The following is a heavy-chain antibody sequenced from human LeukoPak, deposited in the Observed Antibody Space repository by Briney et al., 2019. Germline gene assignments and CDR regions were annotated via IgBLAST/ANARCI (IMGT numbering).Heavy chain of an antibody. CDR2: IVYDGGKK. J-gene: IGHJ4*02. D-gene: IGHD1-1*01. CDR3: AKGGEVTGRAYFDY. V-gene: IGHV3-30*02. CDR1: GFTFSRHG. Sequence: GGSLRLSSAASGFTFSRHGMHWVRQAPRKGLEWVAFIVYDGGKKYYADSVKGRFAISRDNSKNTLYLQMNSLRAEDTGVYYCAKGGEVTGRAYFDYWGQGTLATVSS.